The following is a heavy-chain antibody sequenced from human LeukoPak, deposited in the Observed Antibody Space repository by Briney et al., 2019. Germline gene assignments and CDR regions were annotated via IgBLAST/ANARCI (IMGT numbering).Heavy chain of an antibody. D-gene: IGHD6-13*01. CDR1: GFTFSSHA. Sequence: GGSLRLSCTPSGFTFSSHAMSWVRQAPGKGLEWVSGISGNGAGTYYGDSVKGRFTISRDNSKNTLYLQMNSLRAEDTAVYYCAKDLVQQLVVNDAFDIWGQGTMVTVSS. CDR2: ISGNGAGT. CDR3: AKDLVQQLVVNDAFDI. J-gene: IGHJ3*02. V-gene: IGHV3-23*02.